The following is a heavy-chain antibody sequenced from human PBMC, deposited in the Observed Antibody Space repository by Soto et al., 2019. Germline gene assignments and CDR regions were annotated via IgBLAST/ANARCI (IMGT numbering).Heavy chain of an antibody. V-gene: IGHV3-30*03. CDR1: GFTFSSYG. D-gene: IGHD6-19*01. CDR2: ISYEGSNK. Sequence: QVQLVESGGGVVQPGRSLRLSCAASGFTFSSYGMHWVRQAPGKVLEWVAVISYEGSNKYYADSVKGRFTISRDNSKNTLYLQMNSLRAEDTAVYYCAAGIAGAGTVDYWGQGTLVTVSS. CDR3: AAGIAGAGTVDY. J-gene: IGHJ4*02.